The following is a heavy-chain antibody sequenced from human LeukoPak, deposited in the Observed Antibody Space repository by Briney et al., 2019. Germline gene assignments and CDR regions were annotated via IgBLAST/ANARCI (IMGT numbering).Heavy chain of an antibody. J-gene: IGHJ3*02. CDR2: ISAYNSNT. CDR3: ARGMSGYTEDPFDI. D-gene: IGHD2-2*02. Sequence: ASVKVSCKASGYTFTSYSINWVRQAPGQGLEWMAWISAYNSNTNYAQKFHGRVTLTRDTSTSTAYMELRSLRSDDTAVYFCARGMSGYTEDPFDIWGQGTVVTVSS. CDR1: GYTFTSYS. V-gene: IGHV1-18*01.